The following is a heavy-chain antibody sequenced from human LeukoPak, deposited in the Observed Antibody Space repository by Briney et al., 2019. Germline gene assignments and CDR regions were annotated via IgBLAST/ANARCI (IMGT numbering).Heavy chain of an antibody. CDR1: GFTFSSYA. V-gene: IGHV3-23*01. Sequence: GGSLRLSCAASGFTFSSYAMSWFRQAPGKGREWVSVICANDGNTYYADAVKGRFTISRDNSKDTLYLQMDSLRAEDTAVYYCAKGSGSSCYSPCDYWGQGILVTVSS. J-gene: IGHJ4*02. CDR2: ICANDGNT. D-gene: IGHD2-15*01. CDR3: AKGSGSSCYSPCDY.